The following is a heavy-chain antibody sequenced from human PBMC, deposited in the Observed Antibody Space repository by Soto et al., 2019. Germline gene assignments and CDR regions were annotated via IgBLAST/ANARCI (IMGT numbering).Heavy chain of an antibody. V-gene: IGHV4-61*01. CDR2: VSSTGTT. CDR3: LRGIEAPGR. D-gene: IGHD6-13*01. Sequence: SETLSLTCTVFGDSVTSPRFYWGWVRQTPEKGLEWIRHVSSTGTTHYNPSLRSRVTVSRDTSENQFFLRLTSVTAADTALYYCLRGIEAPGRGGQGILVTASS. CDR1: GDSVTSPRFY. J-gene: IGHJ4*02.